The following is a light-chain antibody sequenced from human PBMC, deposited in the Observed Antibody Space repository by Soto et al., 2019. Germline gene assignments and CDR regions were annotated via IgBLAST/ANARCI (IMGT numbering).Light chain of an antibody. CDR2: EVS. CDR3: SSYTTSNTWV. J-gene: IGLJ3*02. V-gene: IGLV2-14*01. Sequence: QSALTQPASVSGSPGQSITISCSGTSSDVGGYNYVSWYQQHPGKARKLMIYEVSNRPSGISDRFSGSKSGNTASLTISGLQAEDEADYYCSSYTTSNTWVFGGGTKLTVL. CDR1: SSDVGGYNY.